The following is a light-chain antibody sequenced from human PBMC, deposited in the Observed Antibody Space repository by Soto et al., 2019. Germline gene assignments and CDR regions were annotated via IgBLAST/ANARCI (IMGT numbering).Light chain of an antibody. Sequence: EIVLTQSPGTLSLSPGERATLSCRASQSVSNNFLAWYQQKTGQAPRLLIYGASSRATGIPDRFSGSGSGTDFTLTISRLEAEDLAVYYGQQHGNSPWTFGQGNKVEIK. CDR2: GAS. J-gene: IGKJ1*01. CDR3: QQHGNSPWT. CDR1: QSVSNNF. V-gene: IGKV3-20*01.